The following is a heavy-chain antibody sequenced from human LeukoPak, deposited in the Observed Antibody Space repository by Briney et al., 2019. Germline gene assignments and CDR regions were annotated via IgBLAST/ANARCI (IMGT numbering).Heavy chain of an antibody. J-gene: IGHJ4*02. V-gene: IGHV1-69*06. CDR2: PTPIFGTA. D-gene: IGHD6-13*01. Sequence: SVKVSCKAFGATFSTYAISWVQQPPGQGLDWMGAPTPIFGTANYAQKFQGRVTITADKSTSTAYMELSSLRSEDTAVYYCARTRSSSSSWYGQFDYWGQGTLVTVSS. CDR1: GATFSTYA. CDR3: ARTRSSSSSWYGQFDY.